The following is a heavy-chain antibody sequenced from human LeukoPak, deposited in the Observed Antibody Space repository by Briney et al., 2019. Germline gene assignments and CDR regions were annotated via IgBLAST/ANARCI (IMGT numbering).Heavy chain of an antibody. V-gene: IGHV1-69*04. CDR2: IIPILGIA. D-gene: IGHD3-22*01. Sequence: GASVKVSCKASGYTFTDYYMHWVRQAPGQGLEWMGRIIPILGIANYAQKFQGRVTITADKSTSTAYMELSSLRSEDTAVYYCARERVNYYDSSGYYMGASFDYWGQGTLVTVSS. CDR1: GYTFTDYY. CDR3: ARERVNYYDSSGYYMGASFDY. J-gene: IGHJ4*02.